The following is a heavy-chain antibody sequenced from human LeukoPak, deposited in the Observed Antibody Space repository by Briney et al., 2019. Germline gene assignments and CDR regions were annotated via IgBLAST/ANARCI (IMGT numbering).Heavy chain of an antibody. V-gene: IGHV4-59*01. J-gene: IGHJ5*02. CDR2: IYSSGST. CDR3: ARDRSYSSGWFDL. D-gene: IGHD6-19*01. CDR1: GGSISSYY. Sequence: SETLPLTCTVSGGSISSYYWNWIRQPPGKGLEWIGYIYSSGSTNYNPSLKSRVTISVDTPKNQFSLKLSSVTPADTAVYYCARDRSYSSGWFDLWGQGILVTVSS.